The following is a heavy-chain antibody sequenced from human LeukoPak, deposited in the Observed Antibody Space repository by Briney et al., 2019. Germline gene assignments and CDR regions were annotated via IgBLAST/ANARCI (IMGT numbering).Heavy chain of an antibody. V-gene: IGHV4-39*07. Sequence: SETLSLTCTVSGGSISSSSYYRGWIRQPPGKGLEWIGSIYYSGSTYYNPSLKSRVTISVDTSKNQFSLKLSSVTAEDTAVYFCAKSPVSSCRGSFCYPFDYWGQGNLVTVSS. CDR3: AKSPVSSCRGSFCYPFDY. CDR2: IYYSGST. D-gene: IGHD2-15*01. CDR1: GGSISSSSYY. J-gene: IGHJ4*02.